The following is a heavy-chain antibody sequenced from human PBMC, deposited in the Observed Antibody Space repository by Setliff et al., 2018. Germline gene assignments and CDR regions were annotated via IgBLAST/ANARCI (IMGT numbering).Heavy chain of an antibody. Sequence: PGGSLRLSCVASEFIFRTHWMYWVRQVPAKGLVWVSRIDSDGSNTHYADSVKGRFTISRDNAKNTVYLQMNSLRAEDTAVYYCARTCSGSGCYAGLESWGQGTPVTVSS. CDR2: IDSDGSNT. V-gene: IGHV3-74*01. CDR3: ARTCSGSGCYAGLES. J-gene: IGHJ4*02. D-gene: IGHD2-15*01. CDR1: EFIFRTHW.